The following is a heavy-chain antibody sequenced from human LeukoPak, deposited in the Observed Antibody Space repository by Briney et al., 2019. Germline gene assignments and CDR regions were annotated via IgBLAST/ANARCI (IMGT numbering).Heavy chain of an antibody. V-gene: IGHV4-59*01. J-gene: IGHJ4*02. CDR2: IYYSGST. CDR3: ARGTYSRGWFFDY. Sequence: SETLSLTCTVSGGSISSYYWSWIRQPPGKGLEWIGYIYYSGSTNYNPSLKSRVTISVDTSKNQFSLKLSSVTAADTAVYYCARGTYSRGWFFDYWGQGTLVSVSS. CDR1: GGSISSYY. D-gene: IGHD6-19*01.